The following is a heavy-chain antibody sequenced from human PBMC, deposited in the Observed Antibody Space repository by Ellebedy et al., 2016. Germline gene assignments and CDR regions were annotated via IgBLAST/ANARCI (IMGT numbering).Heavy chain of an antibody. Sequence: ASVKVSXXASGYTFTTFSITWVRQVPGQGLEWMGFVNTFSGNTKFAQKFQGRLSMTTDSSTHTAYMDLRSLRSDDTAMYYCAKTSGWGYGENWGQGTLVTVSS. CDR1: GYTFTTFS. D-gene: IGHD3-10*01. V-gene: IGHV1-18*04. CDR2: VNTFSGNT. CDR3: AKTSGWGYGEN. J-gene: IGHJ4*02.